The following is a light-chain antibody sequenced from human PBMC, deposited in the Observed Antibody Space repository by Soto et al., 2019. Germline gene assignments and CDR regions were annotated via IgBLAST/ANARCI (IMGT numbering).Light chain of an antibody. CDR1: QSISNY. Sequence: DIQMTQSPSSLSASVADRVTITCRASQSISNYLNWYQQKPGKAPKLLIYAASSLQSGVPSRFSGSGSGTDFTLTISSLQPEDFATYYCQQSSSTPLTFGGGTKVEIK. V-gene: IGKV1-39*01. CDR3: QQSSSTPLT. CDR2: AAS. J-gene: IGKJ4*01.